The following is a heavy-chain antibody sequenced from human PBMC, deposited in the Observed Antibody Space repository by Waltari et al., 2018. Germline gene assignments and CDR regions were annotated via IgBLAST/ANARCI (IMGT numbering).Heavy chain of an antibody. CDR2: IRTKTNNYAT. CDR1: GFVLSDSA. V-gene: IGHV3-73*01. Sequence: EEQMVESGGDWVKPGGSLKLSCAASGFVLSDSAIHWVRPAPGKGLEWVGRIRTKTNNYATAYGASVKGRFTISRDDSRNVAYLQMNSLKTEDTALYYCARHDPLDYWGQGTLVTVSS. CDR3: ARHDPLDY. J-gene: IGHJ4*02.